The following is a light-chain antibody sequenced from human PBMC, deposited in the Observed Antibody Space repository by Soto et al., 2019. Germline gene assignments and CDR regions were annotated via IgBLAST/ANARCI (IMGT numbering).Light chain of an antibody. Sequence: QSVLTQPASVSGSPGQSITISCTGTSSNVGSYKLVSWYQQHPGKAPKLMIFEVNKRPSGVSNRFSGSKSGNTASLTISGLKVEDEADYFCSLYTSDNTYVFGAGTKVTAL. CDR2: EVN. V-gene: IGLV2-14*02. CDR1: SSNVGSYKL. CDR3: SLYTSDNTYV. J-gene: IGLJ1*01.